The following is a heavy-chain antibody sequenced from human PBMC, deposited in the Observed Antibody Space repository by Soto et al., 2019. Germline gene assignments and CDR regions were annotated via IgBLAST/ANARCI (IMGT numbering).Heavy chain of an antibody. CDR2: IYNSGST. V-gene: IGHV4-39*07. D-gene: IGHD1-26*01. J-gene: IGHJ4*02. CDR3: ARDGSDWHYVRYFDN. Sequence: PSETLSLSCTVSGGSISSSYSSWVWLRQPPGKGLEWIGYIYNSGSTYYNPSLKSRVTISVDTSKNQFSLKLSSVTAADTAVYYCARDGSDWHYVRYFDNWGQGTLVTVSS. CDR1: GGSISSSYSS.